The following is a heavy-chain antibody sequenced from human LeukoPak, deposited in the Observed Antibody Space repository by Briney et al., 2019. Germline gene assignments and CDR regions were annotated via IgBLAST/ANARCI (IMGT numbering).Heavy chain of an antibody. D-gene: IGHD1-20*01. CDR3: ARGRYNWNDRWFDP. CDR2: INHSGST. V-gene: IGHV4-34*01. J-gene: IGHJ5*02. CDR1: GGSFSGYY. Sequence: SETLSLTCAVYGGSFSGYYWSWIRQPPGKGLEWIGEINHSGSTNYNPSLKSRVTISVDTSKNQFSLKLSSVTAADTAVYYCARGRYNWNDRWFDPWGQGTLVTVSS.